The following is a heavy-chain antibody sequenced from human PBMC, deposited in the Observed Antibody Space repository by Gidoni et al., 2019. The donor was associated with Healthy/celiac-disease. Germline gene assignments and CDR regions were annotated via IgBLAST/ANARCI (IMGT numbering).Heavy chain of an antibody. CDR1: GGSVSSGSYY. Sequence: QVQLQESGPGLVKPSETLSLTCTVSGGSVSSGSYYWSWIRQPPGKGLEWIGYIYYSGSTNYNPSLKSRVTISVDTSKNQFSLKLSSVTAADTAVYYCAREGIVVVPAAMGGMDVWGQGTTVTVSS. J-gene: IGHJ6*02. V-gene: IGHV4-61*01. CDR3: AREGIVVVPAAMGGMDV. D-gene: IGHD2-2*01. CDR2: IYYSGST.